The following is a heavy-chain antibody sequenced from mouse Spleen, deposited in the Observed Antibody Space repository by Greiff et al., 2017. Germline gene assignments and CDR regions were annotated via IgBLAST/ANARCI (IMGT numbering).Heavy chain of an antibody. CDR2: INPSTGGT. J-gene: IGHJ4*01. CDR3: ARRTRNAMDY. Sequence: VQLQQSGPELVKPGASVKISCKASGYSFTGYYMNWVKQSPEKSLEWIGEINPSTGGTTYNQKFKAKATLTVDKSSSTAYMQLKSLTSEDSAVYYCARRTRNAMDYWGQGTSVTVSS. CDR1: GYSFTGYY. V-gene: IGHV1-42*01.